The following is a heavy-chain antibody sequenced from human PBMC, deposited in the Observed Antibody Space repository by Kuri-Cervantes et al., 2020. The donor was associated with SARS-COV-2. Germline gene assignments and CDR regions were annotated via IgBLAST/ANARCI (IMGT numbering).Heavy chain of an antibody. CDR2: ISSSVNTI. Sequence: GESLKISCAASGFTFSDYYMNWIRQAPGKGLEWVSYISSSVNTIYYADSVKGRFTISRDNSKNTLYLQMNSLRAEDTAVYYCAKERGEGSYWGQGTLVTVSS. CDR1: GFTFSDYY. J-gene: IGHJ4*02. CDR3: AKERGEGSY. D-gene: IGHD3-10*01. V-gene: IGHV3-11*04.